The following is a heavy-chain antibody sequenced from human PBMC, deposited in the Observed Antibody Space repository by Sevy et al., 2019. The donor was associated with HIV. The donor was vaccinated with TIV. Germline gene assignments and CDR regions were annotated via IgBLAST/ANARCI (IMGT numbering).Heavy chain of an antibody. CDR3: ARDGNIVATTMRGYFDY. CDR1: GFTFSSYA. V-gene: IGHV3-30-3*01. CDR2: ISYDGSNK. Sequence: GGSLRLSCAASGFTFSSYAMHWVRRAPGKGLEWVAVISYDGSNKYYADSVKGRFTISRANSKNTLYLQMNSLRAEDTAVYYCARDGNIVATTMRGYFDYWGQGTLVTVSS. J-gene: IGHJ4*02. D-gene: IGHD5-12*01.